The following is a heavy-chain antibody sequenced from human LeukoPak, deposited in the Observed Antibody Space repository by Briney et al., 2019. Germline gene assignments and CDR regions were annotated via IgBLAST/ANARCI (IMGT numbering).Heavy chain of an antibody. CDR3: ARDEALNARNYYASGSSFPGGMDV. V-gene: IGHV3-30*04. Sequence: GGSLRLSCAASGFTFSSYAMHWVRQAPGKGLEWVAVISYDGRNKYYADSVKGRFTISRENSKNTLYLQMNSLRAEDTAVYYCARDEALNARNYYASGSSFPGGMDVWGQGTTVIISS. CDR1: GFTFSSYA. D-gene: IGHD3-10*01. CDR2: ISYDGRNK. J-gene: IGHJ6*02.